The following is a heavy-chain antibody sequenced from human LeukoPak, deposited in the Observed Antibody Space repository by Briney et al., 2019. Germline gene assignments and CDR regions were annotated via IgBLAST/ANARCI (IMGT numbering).Heavy chain of an antibody. CDR2: ISGSGGST. CDR3: AKVWTGDLDY. D-gene: IGHD3/OR15-3a*01. J-gene: IGHJ4*02. CDR1: GFTFSSYA. V-gene: IGHV3-23*01. Sequence: GGSLRLSCAAPGFTFSSYAMSWVRQAPGKGPEWVSGISGSGGSTYYADSVKGRFTISRDTSKNTLYLQMNSLRAEDTAVYYCAKVWTGDLDYWGQGTLVTVSS.